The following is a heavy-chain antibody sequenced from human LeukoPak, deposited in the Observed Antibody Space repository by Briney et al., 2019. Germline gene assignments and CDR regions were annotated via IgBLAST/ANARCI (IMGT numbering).Heavy chain of an antibody. D-gene: IGHD2-15*01. CDR3: ARARDHATFGYCSGGSCYSHAFDI. CDR2: IIPIFGTA. J-gene: IGHJ3*02. CDR1: GGTFISYA. Sequence: GASVKVSCKASGGTFISYAISGVRQAPGQGGEWMGGIIPIFGTANYAQKFQGRVTINAEESTRADYMELSRRRDKDTAMYYCARARDHATFGYCSGGSCYSHAFDICGQGTLVTVSS. V-gene: IGHV1-69*13.